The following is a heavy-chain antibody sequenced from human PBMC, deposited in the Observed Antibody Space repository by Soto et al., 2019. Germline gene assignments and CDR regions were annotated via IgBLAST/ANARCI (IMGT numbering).Heavy chain of an antibody. CDR2: ISNDGGEK. CDR1: GFTLGTYG. CDR3: AKEFLDSSGFYPSLDALDI. Sequence: QVQLAESGGGVVQPGRSLTITCAASGFTLGTYGMHWVRQAPGKGLEWVAVISNDGGEKYYSDSVMGRFTISRDNSKNTLFLQMNSLRAEDTAVYFCAKEFLDSSGFYPSLDALDIWGQGTVVTVSS. D-gene: IGHD3-22*01. J-gene: IGHJ3*02. V-gene: IGHV3-30*18.